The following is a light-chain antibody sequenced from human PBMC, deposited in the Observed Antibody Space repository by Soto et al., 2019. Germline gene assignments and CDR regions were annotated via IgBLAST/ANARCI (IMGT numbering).Light chain of an antibody. Sequence: EIVMTQSPATLSVSPGERATLSCRASQSVSSNLAWYQQKPGQAPRLLLYGASPRATGIPARFSGSGSGTEFTLIISSLQSEDFAVYYCQEYNNWPPLFGGGTKVEIK. CDR1: QSVSSN. CDR2: GAS. J-gene: IGKJ4*01. V-gene: IGKV3-15*01. CDR3: QEYNNWPPL.